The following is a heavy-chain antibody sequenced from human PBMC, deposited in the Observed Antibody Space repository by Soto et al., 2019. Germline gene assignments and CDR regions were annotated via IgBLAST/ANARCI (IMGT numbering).Heavy chain of an antibody. V-gene: IGHV5-10-1*01. D-gene: IGHD3-10*01. CDR3: VKQALRFGELSPGGGFDP. CDR1: GYSFTSYW. J-gene: IGHJ5*02. Sequence: GESLKISRKGSGYSFTSYWLSWVRQMPGQGLGWMGRIVAGVSYTSYSQYFQGHVKISVNKSISNAYLQWSSLKASVTAMYYCVKQALRFGELSPGGGFDPWGQGTLVTVSS. CDR2: IVAGVSYT.